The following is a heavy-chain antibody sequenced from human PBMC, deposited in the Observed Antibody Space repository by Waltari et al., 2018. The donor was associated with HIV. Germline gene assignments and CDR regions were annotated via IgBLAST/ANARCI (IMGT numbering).Heavy chain of an antibody. CDR3: AYASSWRLDY. J-gene: IGHJ4*02. CDR1: GGPTTNGNG. V-gene: IGHV4-4*02. Sequence: QVQLQESGPGLVKPSGPLSPPSPASGGPTTNGNGWSWVRQPPGKGLEWIGESYHSGSTNYNPSLKSRVTISVDKSKNQFSLKLSSVTAADTAVYYCAYASSWRLDYWGQGTLVTVSS. CDR2: SYHSGST. D-gene: IGHD6-13*01.